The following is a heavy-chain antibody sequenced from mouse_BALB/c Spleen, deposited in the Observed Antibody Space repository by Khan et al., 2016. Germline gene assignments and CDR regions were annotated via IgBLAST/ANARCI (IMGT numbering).Heavy chain of an antibody. CDR1: GYTFTNYW. CDR2: IYPGDGDT. D-gene: IGHD1-1*01. J-gene: IGHJ3*01. V-gene: IGHV1-87*01. CDR3: TRGYGSSFVARFTY. Sequence: QVQLQQSGSELVRPGASVKLSCKASGYTFTNYWMQWIKQRPGQGLEWIGAIYPGDGDTRYAQKFEGKTTLTADTSSSTVYMQLDNLASEDSAVYCWTRGYGSSFVARFTYWGQGTLVTVSA.